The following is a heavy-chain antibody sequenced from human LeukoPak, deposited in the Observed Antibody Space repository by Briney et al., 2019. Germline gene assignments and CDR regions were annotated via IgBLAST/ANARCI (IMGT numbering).Heavy chain of an antibody. CDR3: ARGGYDDSSGPRRYFDY. Sequence: ASVKVSCKASGYTFTGYYMHWVRQAPGQGLEWMGWINPNSGGTNYAQKFQGRVTMTRDTSISTAYMELSRLRSDDTAVYYCARGGYDDSSGPRRYFDYWGQGTLVTVSS. CDR2: INPNSGGT. CDR1: GYTFTGYY. V-gene: IGHV1-2*02. D-gene: IGHD3-22*01. J-gene: IGHJ4*02.